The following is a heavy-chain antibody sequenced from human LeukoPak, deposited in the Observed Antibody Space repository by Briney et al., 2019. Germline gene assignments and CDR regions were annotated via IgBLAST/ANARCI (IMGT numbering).Heavy chain of an antibody. V-gene: IGHV1-18*01. J-gene: IGHJ4*02. CDR1: GYTFSNYG. CDR3: ARARIAAAGTWGIDY. Sequence: ASVKVSCKPSGYTFSNYGFTWVRQAPGHGLGWMGWISAYNGSTNYAQKLQGRVTMTTDTSTSTAYMELRSLRSDDTAVYYCARARIAAAGTWGIDYWGQGTLVTVSS. CDR2: ISAYNGST. D-gene: IGHD6-13*01.